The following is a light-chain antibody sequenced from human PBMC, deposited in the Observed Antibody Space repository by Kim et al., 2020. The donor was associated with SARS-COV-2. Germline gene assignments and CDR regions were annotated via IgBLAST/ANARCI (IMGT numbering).Light chain of an antibody. CDR1: KMGNKY. Sequence: PGQTASITCAGYKMGNKYVSWYQQKPGQPPVVVIYQGNQRPSGIPERFSGSNSGNTATLTISGTQAMDEADYYCQAWDSSTHNEVFGAGTKVTVL. V-gene: IGLV3-1*01. CDR2: QGN. J-gene: IGLJ1*01. CDR3: QAWDSSTHNEV.